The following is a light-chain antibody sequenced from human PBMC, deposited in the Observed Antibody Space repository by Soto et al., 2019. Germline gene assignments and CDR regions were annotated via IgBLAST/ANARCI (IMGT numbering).Light chain of an antibody. Sequence: DIQLTQSPSSVSASVGDTINITCRASQDIEKWLAWYQQKPGRAPKVLIYAASHLESGVPSRFSGSGSGTEFTPTISSPQPEDFATYFCHQAGTFPFHFGPGTKVAI. CDR3: HQAGTFPFH. CDR1: QDIEKW. CDR2: AAS. V-gene: IGKV1-12*01. J-gene: IGKJ3*01.